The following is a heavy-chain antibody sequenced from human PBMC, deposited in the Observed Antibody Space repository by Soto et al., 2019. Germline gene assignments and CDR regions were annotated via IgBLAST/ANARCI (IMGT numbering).Heavy chain of an antibody. CDR1: GGTFSSYA. CDR3: ARDRSSFRVYHYPAPGCPRSYYYGMDV. CDR2: IIPIFGTA. J-gene: IGHJ6*02. Sequence: SVKVSCKASGGTFSSYAISWVRQAPGQGLEWMGGIIPIFGTANYAQKFQGRVTITADKSTSTAYMELSSLRSEDTAVYYCARDRSSFRVYHYPAPGCPRSYYYGMDVCGQCTTFTGSS. D-gene: IGHD6-6*01. V-gene: IGHV1-69*06.